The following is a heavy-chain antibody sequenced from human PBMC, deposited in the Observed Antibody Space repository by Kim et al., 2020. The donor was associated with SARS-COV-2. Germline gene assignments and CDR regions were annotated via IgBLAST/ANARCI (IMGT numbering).Heavy chain of an antibody. V-gene: IGHV3-48*02. CDR2: IFDSEPT. J-gene: IGHJ2*01. Sequence: GGSLRLSCAASGFTLSTYRMNWVRQAPGKGLEWVSYIFDSEPTYYADSVKGRFTISRDNAKNSLYLQMNSLRDEDTAVYFCARERYFDLWGRGTLVTVSS. CDR3: ARERYFDL. CDR1: GFTLSTYR.